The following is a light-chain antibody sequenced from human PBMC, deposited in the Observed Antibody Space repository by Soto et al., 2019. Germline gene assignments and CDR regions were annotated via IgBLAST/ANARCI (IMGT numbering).Light chain of an antibody. J-gene: IGKJ5*01. Sequence: EIVLTPSPASLSLSPVERATLSCRASQSVDSHLVWYQQKPGQAPRLLIFGASNRATGIPARFSGSGSGTDFTLTISSLEPEDFAVYYCQQRSNWPPTFGQGTRLEIK. CDR3: QQRSNWPPT. CDR2: GAS. V-gene: IGKV3-11*01. CDR1: QSVDSH.